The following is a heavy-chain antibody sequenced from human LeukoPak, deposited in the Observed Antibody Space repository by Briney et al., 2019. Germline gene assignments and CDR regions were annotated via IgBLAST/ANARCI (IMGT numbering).Heavy chain of an antibody. CDR1: GFTFSSYG. V-gene: IGHV3-33*01. CDR3: ARVREYSSSWYYYYGMDV. CDR2: IWYDGSNK. Sequence: GGSLRLSCAASGFTFSSYGMHWVRQAPGKGLEWVAVIWYDGSNKYYADSVKGRFTISRGNSKNTLYLQMNSLRAEDTAVYYCARVREYSSSWYYYYGMDVWGQGTTVTVSS. J-gene: IGHJ6*02. D-gene: IGHD6-13*01.